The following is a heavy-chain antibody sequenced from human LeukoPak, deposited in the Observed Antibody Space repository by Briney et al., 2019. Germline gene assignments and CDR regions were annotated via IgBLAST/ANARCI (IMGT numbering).Heavy chain of an antibody. D-gene: IGHD3-16*01. V-gene: IGHV4-38-2*02. J-gene: IGHJ6*03. Sequence: SETLSLTCTVSGYSISSGYYWGWIRQPPGQGLEWIGNIYHSGSTYYNPSLKSRVTISVDTSKNQFSLKLSSVTAADTAVYYCARGGGSLGYYMDVWGKGTTVTVSS. CDR3: ARGGGSLGYYMDV. CDR2: IYHSGST. CDR1: GYSISSGYY.